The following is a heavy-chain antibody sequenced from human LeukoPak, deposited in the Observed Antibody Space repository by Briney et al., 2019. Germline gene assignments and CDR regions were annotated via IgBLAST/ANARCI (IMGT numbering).Heavy chain of an antibody. CDR2: IYTSGST. D-gene: IGHD6-13*01. V-gene: IGHV4-4*07. CDR1: GGPISSYY. Sequence: PSETLSLTCTVSGGPISSYYWSWIRQPAGKGLEWIGRIYTSGSTNYNPSLKSRVTMSVDTSKNQFSLKLSSVPAADTAVYYCAREIAAAGTLYFDYWGQGTLVTVSS. CDR3: AREIAAAGTLYFDY. J-gene: IGHJ4*02.